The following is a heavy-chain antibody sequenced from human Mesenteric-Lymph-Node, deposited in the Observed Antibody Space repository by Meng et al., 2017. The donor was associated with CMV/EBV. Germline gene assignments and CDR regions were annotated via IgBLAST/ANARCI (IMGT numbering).Heavy chain of an antibody. J-gene: IGHJ5*02. CDR1: GFTLSNYK. Sequence: GESLKISCAASGFTLSNYKMNWVRQAPGKGPEWVSHIGRSGAIYADSVKGRFTTTRDNAKNSLYMQMNSLRAEDTAVYYCAREGGTSSPWIGDNWFDPWGQGTLVTVSS. CDR2: IGRSGAI. D-gene: IGHD3-16*01. CDR3: AREGGTSSPWIGDNWFDP. V-gene: IGHV3-69-1*01.